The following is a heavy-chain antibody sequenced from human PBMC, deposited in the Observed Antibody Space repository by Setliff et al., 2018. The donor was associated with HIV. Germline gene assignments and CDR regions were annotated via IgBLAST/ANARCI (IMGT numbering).Heavy chain of an antibody. CDR1: GFSFGDYT. J-gene: IGHJ4*02. V-gene: IGHV3-49*04. CDR3: ARSRAAGFDY. D-gene: IGHD6-13*01. Sequence: PGGSLRLSCTTSGFSFGDYTMNWVRQAPGKGLEWVGFIRSKAHGGTTEYAASVRGRFTISRDDSKNIAYLQMNSLRAEDTAVYYCARSRAAGFDYWGQGTLVTVSS. CDR2: IRSKAHGGTT.